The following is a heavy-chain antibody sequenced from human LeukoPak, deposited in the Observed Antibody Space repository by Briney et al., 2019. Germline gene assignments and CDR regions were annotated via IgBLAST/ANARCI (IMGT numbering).Heavy chain of an antibody. D-gene: IGHD3-9*01. CDR1: GYTFTSYA. Sequence: ASVKVSCKASGYTFTSYAMHWVRQAPGQRLEWMGWINAGNGNTKYSQKFQGRVTITRDTSASTAYMELSSLRSEDTAVYYCARDYPDYDILTGTPTNWFDPWGQGTLVTVSS. J-gene: IGHJ5*02. V-gene: IGHV1-3*01. CDR3: ARDYPDYDILTGTPTNWFDP. CDR2: INAGNGNT.